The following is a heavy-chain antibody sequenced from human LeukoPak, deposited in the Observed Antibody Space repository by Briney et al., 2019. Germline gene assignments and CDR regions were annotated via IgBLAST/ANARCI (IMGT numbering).Heavy chain of an antibody. CDR3: ARTGGSFYYYYYMDV. CDR1: GFTFSSYS. J-gene: IGHJ6*03. CDR2: IYYSGST. D-gene: IGHD1-26*01. V-gene: IGHV4-39*07. Sequence: GSLRLSCAASGFTFSSYSMNWVRQAPGPGLEWIGSIYYSGSTYYNPSLKSRVTISVDTSKKQFSLKLSSVTAADTAVYYCARTGGSFYYYYYMDVWAKGTTVTVSS.